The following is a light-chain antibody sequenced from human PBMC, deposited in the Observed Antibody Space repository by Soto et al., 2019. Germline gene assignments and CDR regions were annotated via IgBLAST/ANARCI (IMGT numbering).Light chain of an antibody. CDR1: QSISSY. CDR3: QQSYTIPRT. J-gene: IGKJ4*01. Sequence: DIQMTQSPSSLSASVGDRVTITCRASQSISSYLNWYQQKPGKAPKLLIYAASSLQSGVPSRFSGSGSGTDFTLTITSLQPEDFATYYCQQSYTIPRTFGGGTKVEIK. CDR2: AAS. V-gene: IGKV1-39*01.